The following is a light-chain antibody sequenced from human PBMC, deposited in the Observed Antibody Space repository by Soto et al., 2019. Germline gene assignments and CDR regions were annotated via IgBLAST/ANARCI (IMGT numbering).Light chain of an antibody. CDR2: GAS. V-gene: IGKV3-20*01. CDR1: QSVSSSY. CDR3: QQYGSSLFT. Sequence: EIVLTQSPGTLSLSPGERATLSCRASQSVSSSYLAWYQQKPGQAPRLLIYGASSSATGIPDRFRGRGSGTDFTLTISRLEPEDFAVYYCQQYGSSLFTFGPGTKVDIK. J-gene: IGKJ3*01.